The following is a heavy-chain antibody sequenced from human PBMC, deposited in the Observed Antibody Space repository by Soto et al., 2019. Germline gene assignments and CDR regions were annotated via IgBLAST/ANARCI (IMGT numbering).Heavy chain of an antibody. CDR2: ISYDGNNK. V-gene: IGHV3-30-3*02. D-gene: IGHD3-10*01. J-gene: IGHJ4*02. Sequence: GGSLRLSCAASGFTYSTYTMHWVRQAPGKGLEWVAVISYDGNNKFYADSVKGRFTISRDSTKQTLYLQMNSLRPDDTAMYYWAKLWEILWEYFDDWGQGTRVTVAS. CDR1: GFTYSTYT. CDR3: AKLWEILWEYFDD.